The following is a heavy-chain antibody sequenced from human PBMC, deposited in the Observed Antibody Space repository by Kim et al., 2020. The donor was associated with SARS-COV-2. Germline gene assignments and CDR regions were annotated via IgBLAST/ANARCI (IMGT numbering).Heavy chain of an antibody. CDR3: ARPVLLWFGDPEYFDY. J-gene: IGHJ4*02. CDR1: GYSFTSYW. D-gene: IGHD3-10*01. CDR2: IYPGDSDT. Sequence: GESLKISCKGSGYSFTSYWIGWVRQMPGKGLEWMGIIYPGDSDTRYSPSFQGQVTISADKSISTAYLQWSSLKASDTAMYYCARPVLLWFGDPEYFDYWGQGTLVTVSS. V-gene: IGHV5-51*01.